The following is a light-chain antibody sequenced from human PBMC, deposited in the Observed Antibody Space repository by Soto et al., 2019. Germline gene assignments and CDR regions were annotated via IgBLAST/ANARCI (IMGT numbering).Light chain of an antibody. Sequence: EIVMTQSPATLSVCPGERATLSCRASQSVSSNLAWYQQKPGQAPRLLIYGASSRATGIPDRFSGSGSGTDFTLTISSLEPEDIAVYYCQQRSNWRVTFGGGTKVDIK. CDR3: QQRSNWRVT. J-gene: IGKJ4*01. V-gene: IGKV3-11*01. CDR2: GAS. CDR1: QSVSSN.